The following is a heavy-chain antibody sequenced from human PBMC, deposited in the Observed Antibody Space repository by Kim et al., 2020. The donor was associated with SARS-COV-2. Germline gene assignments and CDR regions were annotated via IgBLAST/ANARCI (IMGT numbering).Heavy chain of an antibody. D-gene: IGHD3-10*01. CDR1: GFTFSSYA. Sequence: GGSLRLSCAASGFTFSSYAMSWVRQAPGKGLEWVSAISGSGGSTYYADSVKGRFTISRDNSKNTLYLQMNSLRAEDTAVYYCAKGTMVRGLYYYYYGMDVWGKGNTVSVSS. J-gene: IGHJ6*04. V-gene: IGHV3-23*01. CDR2: ISGSGGST. CDR3: AKGTMVRGLYYYYYGMDV.